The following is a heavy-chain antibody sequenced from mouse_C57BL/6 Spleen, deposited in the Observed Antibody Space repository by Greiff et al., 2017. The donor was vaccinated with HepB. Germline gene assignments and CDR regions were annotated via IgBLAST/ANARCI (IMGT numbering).Heavy chain of an antibody. CDR3: TRVRGITTFDY. CDR2: ISSGGDYI. Sequence: EVQVVESGEGLVKPGGSLKLSCAASGFTFSSYAMSWVRQTPEKRLEWVAYISSGGDYIYDADTVKGRFTISRDNARNTLYLQMSSLKSEDTAMYYCTRVRGITTFDYWGQGTTLTVSS. D-gene: IGHD1-1*01. J-gene: IGHJ2*01. CDR1: GFTFSSYA. V-gene: IGHV5-9-1*02.